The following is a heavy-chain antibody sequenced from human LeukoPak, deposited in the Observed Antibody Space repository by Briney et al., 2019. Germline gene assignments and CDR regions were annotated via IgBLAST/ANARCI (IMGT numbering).Heavy chain of an antibody. V-gene: IGHV4-31*03. CDR1: GGSISSGGYY. CDR2: IYYSGST. J-gene: IGHJ5*02. Sequence: PSETLSLTCTVSGGSISSGGYYWRWIRQHPGTGLEWIGYIYYSGSTYYNPSLKSRVTISVDTSKNQFSLKLSSVTAADTAVYYCARADYGDYVRWFDPWGQGTLVTVSS. CDR3: ARADYGDYVRWFDP. D-gene: IGHD4-17*01.